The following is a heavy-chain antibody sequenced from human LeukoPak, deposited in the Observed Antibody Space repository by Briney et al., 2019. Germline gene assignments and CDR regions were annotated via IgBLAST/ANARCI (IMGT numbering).Heavy chain of an antibody. CDR2: INHSGST. V-gene: IGHV4-34*01. J-gene: IGHJ4*02. CDR3: ARGGAIVVVPAADAGTRTGIDY. D-gene: IGHD2-2*01. CDR1: GGSFSGYY. Sequence: SETLSLTCAVYGGSFSGYYWSWIRQPPGKGLEWIGEINHSGSTSYNPSLKSRVTISVDTSKNQFSLKLSSVTAADTAVYYCARGGAIVVVPAADAGTRTGIDYWGQGTLVTVSS.